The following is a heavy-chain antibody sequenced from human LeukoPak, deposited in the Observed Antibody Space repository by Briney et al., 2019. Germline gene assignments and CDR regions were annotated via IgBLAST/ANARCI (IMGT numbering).Heavy chain of an antibody. V-gene: IGHV3-30*04. J-gene: IGHJ3*02. Sequence: GGSLRLSCAASGLTFSSFAFHWVRPAPGKGLEWVAFISYDGSNEYYADSVKGRFTTSRDNSKNTLYLQMNSLRAEDTAVYYCAKMKRVTYYDSSGFTDAFDIWGQGTMVTVSS. CDR1: GLTFSSFA. CDR3: AKMKRVTYYDSSGFTDAFDI. D-gene: IGHD3-22*01. CDR2: ISYDGSNE.